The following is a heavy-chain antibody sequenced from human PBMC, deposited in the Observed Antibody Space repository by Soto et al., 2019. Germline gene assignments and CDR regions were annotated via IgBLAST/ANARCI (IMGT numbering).Heavy chain of an antibody. V-gene: IGHV4-39*07. CDR2: IYYSGST. CDR3: ARALILTGYYIHDAFDI. J-gene: IGHJ3*02. CDR1: GGSISSSSYY. Sequence: SETLSLTCTVSGGSISSSSYYWGWIRQPPGKGLEWIGSIYYSGSTYYNPSLKSRVTISIDTSKKQFSLKLSSVTAADTAVYYCARALILTGYYIHDAFDIWGQGTMVTVSS. D-gene: IGHD3-9*01.